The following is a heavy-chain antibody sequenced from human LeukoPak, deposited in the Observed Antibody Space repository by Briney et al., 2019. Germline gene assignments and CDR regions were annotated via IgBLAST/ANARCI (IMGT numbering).Heavy chain of an antibody. J-gene: IGHJ3*02. V-gene: IGHV3-48*01. CDR2: ISSSCSTI. CDR1: GFTFSSYS. CDR3: ARGIAAAAMDAFDI. Sequence: GGSLRLSCAASGFTFSSYSMNWVRQAPGKGLEWVSYISSSCSTIYYADSVKGRFTISRDNAKNSLYLQMNSLRAEDTAVYYCARGIAAAAMDAFDIWGQGTMVTVSS. D-gene: IGHD6-13*01.